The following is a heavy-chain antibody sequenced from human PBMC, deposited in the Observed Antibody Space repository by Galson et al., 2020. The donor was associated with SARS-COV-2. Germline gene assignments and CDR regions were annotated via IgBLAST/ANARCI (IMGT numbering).Heavy chain of an antibody. D-gene: IGHD1-26*01. J-gene: IGHJ6*03. CDR3: ARVKWELLGSYYYYMDV. CDR1: GFTFSSYA. CDR2: ISSNGGST. V-gene: IGHV3-64*02. Sequence: GGSLRLSCAASGFTFSSYAMHWVRQAPGKGLEYVSAISSNGGSTYYADSVKGRFTISRDNSKNTLYLQMGSLRAEDMAVYYCARVKWELLGSYYYYMDVWGKGTTVTVSS.